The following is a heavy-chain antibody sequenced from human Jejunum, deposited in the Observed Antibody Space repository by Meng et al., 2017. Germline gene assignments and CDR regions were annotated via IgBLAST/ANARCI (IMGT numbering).Heavy chain of an antibody. Sequence: GGSLRLSCAASGFTFTDYGMHWVRQAPGKGLEWVAIIWFNGNNKYYADSVKGRFTVSRDNSKNTVDLQMDSLRAEDTAVYYCARECGSKGCYLWDFDYWGQGTLVTVSS. CDR2: IWFNGNNK. V-gene: IGHV3-33*01. CDR1: GFTFTDYG. CDR3: ARECGSKGCYLWDFDY. J-gene: IGHJ4*02. D-gene: IGHD2-15*01.